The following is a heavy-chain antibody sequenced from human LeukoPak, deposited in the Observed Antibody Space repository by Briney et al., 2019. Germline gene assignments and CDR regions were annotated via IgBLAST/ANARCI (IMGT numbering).Heavy chain of an antibody. J-gene: IGHJ4*02. CDR2: ISWNSGSI. V-gene: IGHV3-9*01. CDR1: GFTFDDYA. Sequence: GGSLRLSCAASGFTFDDYAMHWVRQAPGKGLEWVSGISWNSGSIDYADSVKGRFTISRDNAKNSLFLQMNSLRAEDTAFYYCAKDIMLLAATGTVFDYWGQGTLVTVSS. CDR3: AKDIMLLAATGTVFDY. D-gene: IGHD6-13*01.